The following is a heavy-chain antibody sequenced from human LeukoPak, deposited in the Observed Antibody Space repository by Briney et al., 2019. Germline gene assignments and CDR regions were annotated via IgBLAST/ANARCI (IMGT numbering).Heavy chain of an antibody. CDR3: ARQKGVAGGEAVDY. Sequence: SETLSLTCTVSGGSISNYYWSWIRQPPGKGLEWIGEIYYNGSTIYNPSLESRLTLSVDTSKNQSSLKLSSVTAADTAVYYCARQKGVAGGEAVDYWGQGTLVTVSS. D-gene: IGHD6-19*01. J-gene: IGHJ4*02. CDR2: IYYNGST. CDR1: GGSISNYY. V-gene: IGHV4-59*08.